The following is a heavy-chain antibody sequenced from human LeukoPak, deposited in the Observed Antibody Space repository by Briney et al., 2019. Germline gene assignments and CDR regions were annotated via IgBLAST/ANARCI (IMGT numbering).Heavy chain of an antibody. CDR2: IIPIFGTA. CDR3: ARDSHYGN. V-gene: IGHV1-69*06. Sequence: SVKVSFKASGGTFSIYAISWVRQAPGQGHEWMGGIIPIFGTANYAPKFQGRVTITADKSTSTAYMELSSLRSEDTAVYYCARDSHYGNWGQGTLVTVSS. CDR1: GGTFSIYA. D-gene: IGHD4-17*01. J-gene: IGHJ4*02.